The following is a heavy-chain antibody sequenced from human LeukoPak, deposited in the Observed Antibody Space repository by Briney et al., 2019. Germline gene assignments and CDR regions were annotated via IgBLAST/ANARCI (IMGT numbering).Heavy chain of an antibody. V-gene: IGHV3-13*01. J-gene: IGHJ3*02. CDR2: IGTAGDT. D-gene: IGHD4-17*01. Sequence: PGGSLRLSCAASGFTFSSYDMHWVRQATGKGLEWVSAIGTAGDTYYPGSVKGRFTISRENAKNSLYLQMNSLRAGDTAVYYCARGLNLAYGDYADAFDIWGQGATVTVSS. CDR1: GFTFSSYD. CDR3: ARGLNLAYGDYADAFDI.